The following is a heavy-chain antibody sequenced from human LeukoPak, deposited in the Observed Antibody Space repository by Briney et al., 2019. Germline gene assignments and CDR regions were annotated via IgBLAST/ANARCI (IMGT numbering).Heavy chain of an antibody. V-gene: IGHV1-18*01. J-gene: IGHJ6*03. CDR3: ARSLAAAGTASGGYYYYMDV. CDR2: ISAYNGNT. CDR1: GYTFTSYG. Sequence: ASVKVSCKASGYTFTSYGISWVRQAPGQGLEWMGWISAYNGNTNYAQKLQGRVTMTTDTSTSTAYMELRSLRSDDTAVYYCARSLAAAGTASGGYYYYMDVWGKGTTVTVSS. D-gene: IGHD6-13*01.